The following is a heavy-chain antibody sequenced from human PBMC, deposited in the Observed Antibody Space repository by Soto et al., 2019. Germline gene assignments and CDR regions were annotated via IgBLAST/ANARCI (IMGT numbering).Heavy chain of an antibody. D-gene: IGHD4-17*01. V-gene: IGHV3-33*01. J-gene: IGHJ4*02. CDR2: IWYDGSNK. CDR1: GFTFSSYG. Sequence: GGSLRLSCAASGFTFSSYGMHWVRQAPGKGLEWVAVIWYDGSNKYYADSVKGRFTISRDNSKNTLYLQMNSLRAEDTAVYYCARVPTVTPVFFDYWGQGTLVTVPS. CDR3: ARVPTVTPVFFDY.